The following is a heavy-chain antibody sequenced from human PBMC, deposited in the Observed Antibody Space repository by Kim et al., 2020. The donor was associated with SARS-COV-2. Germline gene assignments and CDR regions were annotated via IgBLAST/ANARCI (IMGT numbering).Heavy chain of an antibody. D-gene: IGHD2-21*01. J-gene: IGHJ4*02. CDR3: TTDYERIGGLCDGETCYPASL. CDR2: IRSKADGVTA. CDR1: GFTFTKVW. V-gene: IGHV3-15*01. Sequence: GGSLRLSCAASGFTFTKVWLSWVRQAPGKGLEWVGRIRSKADGVTADYAAPVKGRFTISRDDSKNTLYLQMNGLRAEDTAFYHCTTDYERIGGLCDGETCYPASLWGKGTLVTVSS.